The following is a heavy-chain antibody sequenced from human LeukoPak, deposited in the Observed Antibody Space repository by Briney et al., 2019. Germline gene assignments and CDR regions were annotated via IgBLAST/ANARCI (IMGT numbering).Heavy chain of an antibody. V-gene: IGHV1-18*01. CDR1: GYTFTNYG. CDR3: ARRVMVRGVISFDY. Sequence: ASVKVSCKASGYTFTNYGISWVRQAPGQGLEWMGWISAYNGNTNFAQKFQGRVTMTTDTSTSTAYMELSRLRSDDTAVYYCARRVMVRGVISFDYWGQGTLVTVSS. D-gene: IGHD3-10*01. J-gene: IGHJ4*02. CDR2: ISAYNGNT.